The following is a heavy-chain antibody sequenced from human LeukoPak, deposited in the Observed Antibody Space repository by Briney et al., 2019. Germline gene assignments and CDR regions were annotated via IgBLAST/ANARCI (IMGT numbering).Heavy chain of an antibody. CDR3: ARDQLGAVLYFDY. D-gene: IGHD1-1*01. CDR2: ISGSGGST. CDR1: GFTFSSYA. Sequence: GGSLRLSCAASGFTFSSYAMSWVRQAPGKGLEWVSAISGSGGSTYYADSVKGRFTISRDNSKNTLYPQINSLRVEDTAVYYCARDQLGAVLYFDYWGQGTLVTVSS. V-gene: IGHV3-23*01. J-gene: IGHJ4*02.